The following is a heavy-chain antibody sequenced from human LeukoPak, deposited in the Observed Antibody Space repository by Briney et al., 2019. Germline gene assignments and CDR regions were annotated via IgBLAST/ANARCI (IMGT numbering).Heavy chain of an antibody. Sequence: ASVKVSCKAFGYTFTDYYIHWVKEAPGKGLEWMGRVDPDDGETTYAEKFQGRVTITADTSTDTAYMELNNLRSEDTAVYYCATMTTFDPWGQGTLVTVSP. CDR1: GYTFTDYY. CDR2: VDPDDGET. V-gene: IGHV1-69-2*01. J-gene: IGHJ5*02. D-gene: IGHD4-11*01. CDR3: ATMTTFDP.